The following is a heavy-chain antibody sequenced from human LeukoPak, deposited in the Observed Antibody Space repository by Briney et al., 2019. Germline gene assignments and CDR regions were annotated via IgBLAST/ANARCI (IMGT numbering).Heavy chain of an antibody. J-gene: IGHJ4*02. CDR3: GRQGYTASYYFLDF. CDR2: IYTTGAT. CDR1: RGFNKRYY. Sequence: TPSPTRTVSRGFNKRYYWGWVRDPPPQGPGWSGRIYTTGATQYNPSLKSRVTMSIDTSTNQFSLNLRSMTAADTAVYYCGRQGYTASYYFLDFWSQGTLVAVS. D-gene: IGHD1-26*01. V-gene: IGHV4-4*07.